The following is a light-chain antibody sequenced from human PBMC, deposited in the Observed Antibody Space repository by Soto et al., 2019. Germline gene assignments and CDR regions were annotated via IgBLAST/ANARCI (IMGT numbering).Light chain of an antibody. J-gene: IGKJ5*01. CDR3: QQHGSSPIT. V-gene: IGKV3-20*01. Sequence: EIGLTRSPGALSWSPGERASLSCGARQSVTSNFLAGHQQKPSQTPRLLIYGASNGATGIPDSFSGSGSGTDFTLTISRLEPEDFAVYYCQQHGSSPITFGQGTRLE. CDR1: QSVTSNF. CDR2: GAS.